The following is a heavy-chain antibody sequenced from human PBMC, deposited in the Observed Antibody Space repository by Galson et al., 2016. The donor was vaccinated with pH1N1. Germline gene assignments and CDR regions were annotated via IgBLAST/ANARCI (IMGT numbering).Heavy chain of an antibody. J-gene: IGHJ4*02. CDR2: ISGYNGNT. D-gene: IGHD4-17*01. Sequence: SVKVSCKASGYTFISYDISWVRQAPGQGLEWMGRISGYNGNTNYAQKLQGRVTMTTDTSTSTAYMELRSLRSDDTAVYYCARAGYGDYVGYFDDWGQGTLVTVSS. CDR3: ARAGYGDYVGYFDD. V-gene: IGHV1-18*01. CDR1: GYTFISYD.